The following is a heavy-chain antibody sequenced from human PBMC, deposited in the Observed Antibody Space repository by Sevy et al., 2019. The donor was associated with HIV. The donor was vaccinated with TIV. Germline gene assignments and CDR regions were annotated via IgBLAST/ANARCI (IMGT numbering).Heavy chain of an antibody. CDR3: ATDRDGSGSSGGYGMDV. D-gene: IGHD3-10*01. CDR2: ISSSSSYI. J-gene: IGHJ6*02. V-gene: IGHV3-21*01. Sequence: GGSLRLSCVASRFTFSSYSMNWVRQAPGKGLEWVSSISSSSSYIYYADSVKGRFTISRDNAKTSLYLQMNSLRAEDSAVYYCATDRDGSGSSGGYGMDVWDQGTTVTVSS. CDR1: RFTFSSYS.